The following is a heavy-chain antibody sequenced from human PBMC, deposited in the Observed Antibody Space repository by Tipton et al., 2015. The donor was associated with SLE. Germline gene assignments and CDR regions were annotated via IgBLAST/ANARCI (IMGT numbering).Heavy chain of an antibody. CDR2: IYYSGST. D-gene: IGHD2-21*01. Sequence: TLSLTCTVSGGSISSGGYYWSWIRQHPGKDLEWIGYIYYSGSTYYNPSLKSRVTISVDTSKNQFSLKLSSVTAADTAVYYCARDCGGGDCDDYYYGMDVWGQGTTVTVSS. CDR3: ARDCGGGDCDDYYYGMDV. V-gene: IGHV4-31*03. J-gene: IGHJ6*02. CDR1: GGSISSGGYY.